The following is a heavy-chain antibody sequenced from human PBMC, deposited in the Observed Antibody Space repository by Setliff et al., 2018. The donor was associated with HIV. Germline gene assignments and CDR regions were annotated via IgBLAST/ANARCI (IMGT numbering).Heavy chain of an antibody. CDR3: ARDRKWPINHGMDV. CDR1: GDSINSETYY. D-gene: IGHD5-12*01. Sequence: SETLSLTCTVSGDSINSETYYWGWVRQPAGKGLEWIGHIYTGGGTNYNPSLKSRVTISVDTSKNQFSLKLRSVTAADTAVYYCARDRKWPINHGMDVWGQGSTFTVSS. J-gene: IGHJ6*02. V-gene: IGHV4-61*09. CDR2: IYTGGGT.